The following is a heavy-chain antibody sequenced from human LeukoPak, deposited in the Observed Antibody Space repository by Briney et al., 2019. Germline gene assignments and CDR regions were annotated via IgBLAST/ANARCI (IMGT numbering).Heavy chain of an antibody. D-gene: IGHD5-18*01. J-gene: IGHJ5*02. V-gene: IGHV4-39*01. CDR2: IYYSGST. CDR1: GGSISSSSYY. CDR3: VLEDTAMVTLIRWFDP. Sequence: SETLSLTCTVSGGSISSSSYYWGWIRQPPGKGLEWIGSIYYSGSTYYNPSLKSRVTISVDTSKNQFSLKLSSVTAADTAVYYCVLEDTAMVTLIRWFDPWGQGTLVTVSS.